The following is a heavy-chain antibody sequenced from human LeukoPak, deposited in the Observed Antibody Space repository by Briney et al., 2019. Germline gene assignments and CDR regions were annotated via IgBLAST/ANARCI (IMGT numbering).Heavy chain of an antibody. D-gene: IGHD6-19*01. Sequence: PSETLSLTCIVPGGSISSLNLWSWLRQPPGKELEWIGEMYLGGTTNFNPSLKSRVTILIDKSKNQLSLQLTSVTAADTAVYYCAGLEGRYSTDWFYFFDYWGQGALVTVSS. CDR1: GGSISSLNL. V-gene: IGHV4-4*02. CDR2: MYLGGTT. CDR3: AGLEGRYSTDWFYFFDY. J-gene: IGHJ4*02.